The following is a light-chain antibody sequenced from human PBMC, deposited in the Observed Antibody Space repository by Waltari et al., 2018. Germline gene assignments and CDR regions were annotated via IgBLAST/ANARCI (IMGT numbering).Light chain of an antibody. CDR3: QQYDISPWT. CDR2: DAS. J-gene: IGKJ1*01. V-gene: IGKV3-11*01. Sequence: EVVLTQSPATLSLFPGERAILSCRASQSVSRSLAWYQQKPGLAPRLLIYDASNRATGIPARFSGSGSGTDFTLTISSLEPEDFAVYYCQQYDISPWTFGQGTKVEIK. CDR1: QSVSRS.